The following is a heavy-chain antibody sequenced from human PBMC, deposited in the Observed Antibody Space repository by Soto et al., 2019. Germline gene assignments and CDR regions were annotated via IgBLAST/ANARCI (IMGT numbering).Heavy chain of an antibody. Sequence: PGGSLRLSCAASGFTFSSYAMSWVRQAPGKGLEWVSAISGSGGSTYYADSVKGRFTISRDNSKNTLYLQMNSLRAEDTAVYYCARSVYGSGSYYSPGGAFDIWGQGTMVTVSS. CDR2: ISGSGGST. V-gene: IGHV3-23*01. CDR1: GFTFSSYA. D-gene: IGHD3-10*01. J-gene: IGHJ3*02. CDR3: ARSVYGSGSYYSPGGAFDI.